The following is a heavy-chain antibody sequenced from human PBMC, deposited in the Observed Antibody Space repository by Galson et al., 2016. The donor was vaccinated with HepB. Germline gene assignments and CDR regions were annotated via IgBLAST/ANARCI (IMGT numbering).Heavy chain of an antibody. D-gene: IGHD1-26*01. CDR2: IYWDDNR. Sequence: PALVKPTQTLTLTCTFSGFSLKNNGEGVGWIRQPPGKALEWVAVIYWDDNRRYSPSLKTRLTFTKDTSKNEVVLTMTNMAPVDTATYYCAHRYRRLGATLFDSWGQGTLVTVSS. V-gene: IGHV2-5*02. CDR3: AHRYRRLGATLFDS. CDR1: GFSLKNNGEG. J-gene: IGHJ4*02.